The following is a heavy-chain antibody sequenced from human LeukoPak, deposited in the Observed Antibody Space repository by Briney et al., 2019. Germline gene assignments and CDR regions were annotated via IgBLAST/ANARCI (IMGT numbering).Heavy chain of an antibody. V-gene: IGHV3-9*01. CDR3: AKDSPIAVAGT. CDR1: GFTFDDYA. Sequence: GGSLRLSCAASGFTFDDYAMHWVRQAPGKGLEWVSGISWNSGSIGYADSVKGRFTISRDNAKNSLYLQMNSLRAEDTALYYCAKDSPIAVAGTWGQGTLVTVSS. CDR2: ISWNSGSI. D-gene: IGHD6-19*01. J-gene: IGHJ4*02.